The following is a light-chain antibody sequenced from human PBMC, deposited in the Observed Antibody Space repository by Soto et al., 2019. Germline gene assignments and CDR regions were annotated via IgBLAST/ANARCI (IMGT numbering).Light chain of an antibody. V-gene: IGLV4-69*01. J-gene: IGLJ2*01. Sequence: QLVLTQSPSASASPGASVKLTCTLSSGHSANAVAWHQQQPERGPRFLMNVNSDGSHTKGDGIPDRFSGSTSGAERYLTISSLQSEDEADYYCQTWGTGIVVFGGGTQLTVL. CDR3: QTWGTGIVV. CDR2: VNSDGSH. CDR1: SGHSANA.